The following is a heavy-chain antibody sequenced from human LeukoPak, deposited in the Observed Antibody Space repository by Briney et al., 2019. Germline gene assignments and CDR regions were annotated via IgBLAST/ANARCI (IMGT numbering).Heavy chain of an antibody. CDR1: GGSFSGYY. D-gene: IGHD6-13*01. V-gene: IGHV4-34*01. J-gene: IGHJ5*02. CDR3: ARLGIAAAGP. CDR2: INHSGST. Sequence: KPSETLSLTCAVYGGSFSGYYWSWIRQPPGKGLEWIGEINHSGSTNYNPSLKSRVTISVDTSKIQFSLKLSSVTAADTAVYYCARLGIAAAGPWGQGTLVTVSS.